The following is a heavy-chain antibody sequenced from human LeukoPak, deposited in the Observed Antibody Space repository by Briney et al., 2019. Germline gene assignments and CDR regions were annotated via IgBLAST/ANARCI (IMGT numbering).Heavy chain of an antibody. J-gene: IGHJ4*02. D-gene: IGHD2-2*01. CDR1: GYTFTSYA. CDR3: ARSGMGTSCFDY. CDR2: INAGNGNT. Sequence: ASVKVSCKASGYTFTSYAMHWVRQAPGQRLEWMGWINAGNGNTKYSQKFQGRVTITRDTSASTAYVELSSLRSEDTAVYYCARSGMGTSCFDYWGQGTLVTVSS. V-gene: IGHV1-3*01.